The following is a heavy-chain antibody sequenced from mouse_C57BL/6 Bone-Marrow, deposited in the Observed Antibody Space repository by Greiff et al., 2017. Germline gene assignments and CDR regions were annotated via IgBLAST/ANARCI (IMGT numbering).Heavy chain of an antibody. CDR1: GFSLTSYG. Sequence: QVQLKESGPGLVAPSPSLSITCTVSGFSLTSYGVHWVRQPPGKGLEWLVVIWSDGSTTYNSALKSRLSISKDNSKSQVFLKMNSRQTDDTAMYYCARRGAYYSYAMDYWGQGTSVTVSS. V-gene: IGHV2-6*03. J-gene: IGHJ4*01. CDR2: IWSDGST. D-gene: IGHD2-12*01. CDR3: ARRGAYYSYAMDY.